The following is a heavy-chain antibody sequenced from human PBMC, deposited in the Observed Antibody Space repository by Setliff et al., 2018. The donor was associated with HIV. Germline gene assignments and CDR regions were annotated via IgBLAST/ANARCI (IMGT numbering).Heavy chain of an antibody. V-gene: IGHV4-31*03. CDR3: ASALVGGASPFDY. CDR2: VYYNGES. CDR1: GGSISRGGRY. J-gene: IGHJ4*01. D-gene: IGHD3-3*01. Sequence: SETLSLTCTVSGGSISRGGRYWGWVRQHPGRGLEWVGYVYYNGESFYNPSLRGRITILQDKSKNQLSLEVRSVTAADTAIYYCASALVGGASPFDYWGQGALVTVSS.